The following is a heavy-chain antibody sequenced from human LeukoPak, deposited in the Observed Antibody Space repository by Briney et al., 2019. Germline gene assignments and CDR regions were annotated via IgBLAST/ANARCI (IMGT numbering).Heavy chain of an antibody. V-gene: IGHV3-53*01. CDR2: IYFGGST. J-gene: IGHJ4*02. D-gene: IGHD6-13*01. Sequence: GGSLRLSCAASGFTVSSNYMSWVRQAPGKGLEWVAVIYFGGSTYYADSVQGRFTISRDNSKNTLYLQMNSLRAEDTAVYYCARDQGIAAAGWGYSDYWGQGTLVTVSS. CDR3: ARDQGIAAAGWGYSDY. CDR1: GFTVSSNY.